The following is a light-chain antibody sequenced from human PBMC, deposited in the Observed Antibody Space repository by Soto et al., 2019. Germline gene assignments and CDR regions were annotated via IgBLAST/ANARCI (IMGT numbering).Light chain of an antibody. J-gene: IGKJ2*01. CDR3: QRYHNWYT. V-gene: IGKV3-15*01. CDR2: GAS. CDR1: QTVSSN. Sequence: EIVMTQSPATLSVSPGERATLFCRASQTVSSNLAWYQQRPGQAPRLLIYGASTRATGIPARFSGSGSGTEFTLTINSLQYEDFAVYYCQRYHNWYTFGQGTKLEIK.